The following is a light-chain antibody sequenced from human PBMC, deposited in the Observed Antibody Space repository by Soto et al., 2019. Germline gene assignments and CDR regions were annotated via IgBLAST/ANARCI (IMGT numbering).Light chain of an antibody. CDR3: HQSGSPDT. V-gene: IGKV3-20*01. CDR1: ESVSSNF. Sequence: EIVVTQSPGTLALSTGERVTLSCMDSESVSSNFLAWYQQKPGQAPRLLIYGASSRAAGIPDRFSGSGSGTDFTLTINRVEPEDVALYYCHQSGSPDTFGQWTKLEIK. CDR2: GAS. J-gene: IGKJ2*01.